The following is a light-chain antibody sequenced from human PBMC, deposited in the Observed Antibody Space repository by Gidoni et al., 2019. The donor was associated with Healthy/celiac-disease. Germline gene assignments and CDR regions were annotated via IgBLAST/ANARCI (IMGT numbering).Light chain of an antibody. CDR2: DAS. CDR1: QSVSSY. V-gene: IGKV3-11*01. J-gene: IGKJ4*01. CDR3: QQRSNWPS. Sequence: EIVLTQSPATLSLSPGERATRSCRASQSVSSYLAWYQQKPGQAPRLLIYDASNRATGIPAMFSGSGSVTDFTLTISSLEPEDFAVYYCQQRSNWPSFGGGTKVEIK.